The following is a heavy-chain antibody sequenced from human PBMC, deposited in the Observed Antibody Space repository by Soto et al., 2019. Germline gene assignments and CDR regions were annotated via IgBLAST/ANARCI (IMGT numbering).Heavy chain of an antibody. CDR2: IYYSGTT. CDR3: ARRGLGFDY. CDR1: GGSSTSYY. D-gene: IGHD3-16*01. V-gene: IGHV4-59*08. J-gene: IGHJ4*02. Sequence: QVQLQESGPGLVKPSETLSLTCTVSGGSSTSYYWSWIRQPPGKGLEWIGYIYYSGTTNYNPSLKSRVTISVDMSKNQFSLKLSSVTAADTAVYYCARRGLGFDYWGQGTLVTVSS.